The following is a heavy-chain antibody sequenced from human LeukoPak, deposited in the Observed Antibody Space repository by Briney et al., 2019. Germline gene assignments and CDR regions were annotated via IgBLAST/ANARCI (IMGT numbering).Heavy chain of an antibody. J-gene: IGHJ6*03. D-gene: IGHD1/OR15-1a*01. CDR1: GFTFSSYW. CDR2: IKEDGSVK. Sequence: GGSLRLSCAASGFTFSSYWMTWVRQAPGKGLEWVANIKEDGSVKYYVDSVKGRFTISRDNAKKSMYLQVNSLRAEDTAVYYCARVRREMKRSLGRTTEYSYYYYMDVWGKGTTVTVSS. CDR3: ARVRREMKRSLGRTTEYSYYYYMDV. V-gene: IGHV3-7*01.